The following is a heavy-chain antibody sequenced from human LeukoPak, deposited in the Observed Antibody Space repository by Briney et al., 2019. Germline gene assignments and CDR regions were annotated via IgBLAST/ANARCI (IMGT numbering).Heavy chain of an antibody. CDR2: INTNTGNP. CDR1: GYTFTSYA. J-gene: IGHJ4*02. D-gene: IGHD3-16*01. V-gene: IGHV7-4-1*02. CDR3: ARDYTDDEVAY. Sequence: GASVKVSRMASGYTFTSYAMNWMRQAPGQGLEWMGWINTNTGNPTYAQGFTGRFVFSLDTSVSTAYLQISSLRAEDTAVYYCARDYTDDEVAYWGQGTLVTVSS.